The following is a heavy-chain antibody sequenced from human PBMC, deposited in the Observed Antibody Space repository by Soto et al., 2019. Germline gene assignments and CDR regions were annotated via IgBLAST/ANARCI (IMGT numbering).Heavy chain of an antibody. CDR1: GFTFSSYA. CDR2: ISGSGGST. J-gene: IGHJ3*02. V-gene: IGHV3-23*01. Sequence: PGGSLRLSCAASGFTFSSYAMSWVRQAPGKGLEWVSAISGSGGSTYYADSVKGRFTISRDNSKNTLYLQMNSLRAEDTAVYYCLSSPTRAFDISCQAPIVSVSS. CDR3: LSSPTRAFDI.